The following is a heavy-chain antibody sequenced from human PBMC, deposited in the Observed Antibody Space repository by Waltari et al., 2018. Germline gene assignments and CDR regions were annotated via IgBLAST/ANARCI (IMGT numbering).Heavy chain of an antibody. CDR2: VYHSGST. CDR1: GDSINSYF. Sequence: QVQLQESGPGLVKPSETLSLTCTVAGDSINSYFWSWTRPPQGKGLEWIGYVYHSGSTNYNPSLKSRVTILVDTSKNQFSLRLSSVTAADTAVYYCARDSEAYYFDYWGQGTLVTVSS. J-gene: IGHJ4*02. CDR3: ARDSEAYYFDY. V-gene: IGHV4-59*01.